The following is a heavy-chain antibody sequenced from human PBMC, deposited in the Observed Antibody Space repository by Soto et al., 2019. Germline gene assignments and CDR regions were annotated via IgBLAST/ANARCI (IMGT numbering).Heavy chain of an antibody. CDR1: GFTFSSYE. V-gene: IGHV3-30*18. Sequence: QVQLVESGGGVVQPGRSLRLSCAASGFTFSSYEMHWVRQAPGKGLDWVAIISYDGTTTYYADSVKGRFIISRDNSKNTLDLQMNSLRPEDTAVYYCAKERKGAEYWGQGTLVTVSS. CDR2: ISYDGTTT. J-gene: IGHJ4*02. CDR3: AKERKGAEY.